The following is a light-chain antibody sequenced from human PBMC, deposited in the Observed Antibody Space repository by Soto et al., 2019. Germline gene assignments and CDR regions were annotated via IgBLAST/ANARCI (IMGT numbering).Light chain of an antibody. CDR3: QQYDNWPPIT. V-gene: IGKV3-15*01. CDR1: QSISSN. J-gene: IGKJ5*01. Sequence: EIVLTQSPATLSVSPGERATLSCRASQSISSNLAWYQQKPGQAPRLLIYSASTRATGIPARFSGSGSGTEFTLTISSLQSEDLAIYYCQQYDNWPPITFGQGTRLEIK. CDR2: SAS.